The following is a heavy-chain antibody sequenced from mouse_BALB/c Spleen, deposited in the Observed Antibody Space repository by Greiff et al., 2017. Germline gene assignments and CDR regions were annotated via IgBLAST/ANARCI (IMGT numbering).Heavy chain of an antibody. CDR2: IDPANGNT. V-gene: IGHV14-3*02. J-gene: IGHJ3*01. CDR1: GFNIKDTY. Sequence: VQLKQSGAELVKPGASVKLSCTASGFNIKDTYMHWVKQRPEQGLEWIGRIDPANGNTKYDPKFQGKATITADTSSNTAYLQLSSLTSEDTAVYYCARGWLLRGCFAYWGQGTLVTVSA. D-gene: IGHD2-3*01. CDR3: ARGWLLRGCFAY.